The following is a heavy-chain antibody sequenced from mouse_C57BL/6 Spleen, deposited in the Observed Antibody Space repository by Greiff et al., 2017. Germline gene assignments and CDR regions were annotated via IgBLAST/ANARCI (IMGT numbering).Heavy chain of an antibody. J-gene: IGHJ4*01. CDR3: AREGGGNCGYAMDY. D-gene: IGHD2-1*01. CDR2: INYDGSST. CDR1: GFTFSDYY. V-gene: IGHV5-16*01. Sequence: EVQLVESEGGLVQPGSSMKLSCTASGFTFSDYYMAWVRQVPEKGLEWVANINYDGSSTYYLDSLKSRFIISRDNAKNILYLQMSSLKSEDTATYYCAREGGGNCGYAMDYWGQGTSVTVSS.